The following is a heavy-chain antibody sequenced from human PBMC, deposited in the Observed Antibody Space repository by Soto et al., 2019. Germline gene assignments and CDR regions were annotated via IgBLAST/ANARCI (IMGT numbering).Heavy chain of an antibody. CDR1: GFTFGHYA. J-gene: IGHJ5*02. CDR3: AKDSITLGGGVYNWFDP. V-gene: IGHV3-23*01. D-gene: IGHD3-16*01. Sequence: ESGGGLVQPGGSLRLSCAASGFTFGHYAMAWVRQAPGKGLEWVSAISATGGSTFYADSVKGRFTISRDNFKNTLYLQINSLRAEDTAEYYCAKDSITLGGGVYNWFDPWGQGTLVTVSS. CDR2: ISATGGST.